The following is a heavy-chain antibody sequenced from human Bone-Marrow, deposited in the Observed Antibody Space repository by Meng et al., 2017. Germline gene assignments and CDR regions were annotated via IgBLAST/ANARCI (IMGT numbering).Heavy chain of an antibody. J-gene: IGHJ6*02. CDR1: GGTFSSYA. V-gene: IGHV1-69*05. Sequence: SVKVSCKASGGTFSSYAISWVRQAPGQGLEWMGGIIPIFGTANYAQKFQGRVTITTDESTSTAYMELSSLRSEDTAVYYCARNTAMVSHYYYGMDVWGQETTVTVSS. CDR3: ARNTAMVSHYYYGMDV. D-gene: IGHD5-18*01. CDR2: IIPIFGTA.